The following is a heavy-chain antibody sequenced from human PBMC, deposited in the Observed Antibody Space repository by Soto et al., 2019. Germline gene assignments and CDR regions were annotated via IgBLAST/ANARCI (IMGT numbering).Heavy chain of an antibody. V-gene: IGHV2-26*01. J-gene: IGHJ6*02. D-gene: IGHD6-13*01. CDR3: ARIPRYSSSWYGMDV. CDR2: IFSNDEK. Sequence: QVTLKESGPVLVKPTETLTLTCTVSGFSLSNARMGVSWIRQPPGKALEWLAHIFSNDEKSYSKPLKSRLTISKDTSKSQVVLTMTNMDPVDTATYYCARIPRYSSSWYGMDVWGQGTTVTVSS. CDR1: GFSLSNARMG.